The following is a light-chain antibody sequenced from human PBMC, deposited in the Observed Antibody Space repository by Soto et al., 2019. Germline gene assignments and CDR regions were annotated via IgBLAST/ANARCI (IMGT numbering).Light chain of an antibody. CDR2: AAS. Sequence: DIQMTQSPSSLSASVGDRVTITCRASQSISSYLNWYQQKPGKAPKLLIYAASSLQSGVPSRFSGSGSGTDFTPTISSLQHEDFATYYCQQTYSTPRTFGQGTK. CDR1: QSISSY. CDR3: QQTYSTPRT. J-gene: IGKJ1*01. V-gene: IGKV1-39*01.